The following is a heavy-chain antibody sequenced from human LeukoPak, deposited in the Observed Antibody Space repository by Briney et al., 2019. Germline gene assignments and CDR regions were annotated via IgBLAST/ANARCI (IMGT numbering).Heavy chain of an antibody. CDR3: ARRWYSSTRNNYYYYYMDV. CDR2: IKQDGSEK. D-gene: IGHD6-13*01. J-gene: IGHJ6*03. Sequence: GGSLRLSCAASGFTFSTYWMSWVRQAPGKGLEWVANIKQDGSEKYYVDSVKGRFTTSRDNAKNSLYLQMNSLRAEDTAVYYCARRWYSSTRNNYYYYYMDVWGKGTTVTVSS. CDR1: GFTFSTYW. V-gene: IGHV3-7*01.